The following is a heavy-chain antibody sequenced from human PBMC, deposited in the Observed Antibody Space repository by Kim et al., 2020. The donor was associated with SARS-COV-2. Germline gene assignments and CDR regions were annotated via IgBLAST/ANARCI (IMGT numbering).Heavy chain of an antibody. CDR3: ARAGRYSGNYYYGMDV. D-gene: IGHD3-10*01. Sequence: SLKSRVTISVETSKNQFSLKLSSVTAADTAVYYCARAGRYSGNYYYGMDVWGQGTTVTVSS. J-gene: IGHJ6*02. V-gene: IGHV4-59*01.